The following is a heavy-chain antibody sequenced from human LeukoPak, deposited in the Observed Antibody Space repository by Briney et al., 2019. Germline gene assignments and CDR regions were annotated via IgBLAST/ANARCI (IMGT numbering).Heavy chain of an antibody. J-gene: IGHJ4*02. D-gene: IGHD3-22*01. CDR2: INPNTSGT. V-gene: IGHV1-2*02. CDR3: ARESRYYYDSSGDY. CDR1: GYTFTGYY. Sequence: TVKLSCKASGYTFTGYYMHWVRQAPGQGHEWMGWINPNTSGTNYAQKFQGRVTMTRDTSISTAYMELSRLRSDDTAVYYCARESRYYYDSSGDYWGQGTLVTVSS.